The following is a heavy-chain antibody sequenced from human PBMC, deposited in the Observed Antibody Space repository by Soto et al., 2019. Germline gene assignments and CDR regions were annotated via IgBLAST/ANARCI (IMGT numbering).Heavy chain of an antibody. CDR1: GFTFSSYS. J-gene: IGHJ6*03. Sequence: GGSLRLSCAASGFTFSSYSMNWVRQAPGKGLEWVSSISSSSSYIYYADSVKGRFTISRDNAKNSLYLQMNSLRAEDTAVYYCAREILGAGVLEVSDDFWSGYQPGGYYYMDVWGKGTTVTVSS. CDR2: ISSSSSYI. D-gene: IGHD3-3*01. V-gene: IGHV3-21*01. CDR3: AREILGAGVLEVSDDFWSGYQPGGYYYMDV.